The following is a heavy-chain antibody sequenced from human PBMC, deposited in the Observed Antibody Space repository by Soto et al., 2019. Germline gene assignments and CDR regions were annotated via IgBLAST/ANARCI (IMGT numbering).Heavy chain of an antibody. CDR2: IYYSGST. CDR3: ARCSGGSCYWGWFDY. V-gene: IGHV4-39*07. Sequence: ASETLSLTCTVSGGSISSSSYYWGWIRQPPGKGLEWIGSIYYSGSTYYNPSLKSRVTISVDTSKNQFSLKLSSVTAADTAVYYCARCSGGSCYWGWFDYWGQGTLVTVSS. CDR1: GGSISSSSYY. J-gene: IGHJ4*02. D-gene: IGHD2-15*01.